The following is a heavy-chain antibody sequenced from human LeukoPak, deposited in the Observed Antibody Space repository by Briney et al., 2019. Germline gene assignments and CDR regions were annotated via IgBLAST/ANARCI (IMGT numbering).Heavy chain of an antibody. CDR2: IYTSGST. J-gene: IGHJ5*02. CDR3: ASSGYDFWSGYYTGWFDP. Sequence: SETLSLTCTVSGGSISSYYWSWIRQPAGEGLEWIGRIYTSGSTNYNPSLKSRVTMSVDTSKNQFSLKLSSVTAADTAVYYCASSGYDFWSGYYTGWFDPWGQGTLVTVSS. CDR1: GGSISSYY. V-gene: IGHV4-4*07. D-gene: IGHD3-3*01.